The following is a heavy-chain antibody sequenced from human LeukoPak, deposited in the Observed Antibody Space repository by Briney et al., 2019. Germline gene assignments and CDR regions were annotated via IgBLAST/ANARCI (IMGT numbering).Heavy chain of an antibody. CDR2: IWHDGTNK. V-gene: IGHV3-33*01. CDR1: GFTFSTYV. Sequence: PGWSLPLSCAVSGFTFSTYVRHWARQAPGPGLDWAAIIWHDGTNKYYADSVKGRFTISRDNSNNTLYLQMNSLRAEDTAVYSCARDGGYYYYGMDVWGQGTTVTVSS. CDR3: ARDGGYYYYGMDV. J-gene: IGHJ6*02.